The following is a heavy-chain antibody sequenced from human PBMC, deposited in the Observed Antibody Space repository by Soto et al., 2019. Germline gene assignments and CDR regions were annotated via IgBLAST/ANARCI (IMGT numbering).Heavy chain of an antibody. J-gene: IGHJ4*02. D-gene: IGHD6-19*01. CDR3: ATRAVAGNSDY. V-gene: IGHV4-61*01. CDR1: GGSVGSGTYY. CDR2: IYYSGST. Sequence: SETLSLTCTVSGGSVGSGTYYWSWIRQPPGKGLEWIGYIYYSGSTNYNPSLKSRVTISIDTSKNQFSLKLSSVTAADTAVYYCATRAVAGNSDYWGQGTLVTVSS.